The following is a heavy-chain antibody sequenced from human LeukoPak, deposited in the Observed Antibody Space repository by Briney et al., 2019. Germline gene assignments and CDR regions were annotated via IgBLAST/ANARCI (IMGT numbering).Heavy chain of an antibody. V-gene: IGHV3-11*01. Sequence: GGSLRLSCAASGFTVSSNYMSWMGQAAGRGLAWVAYISSSGSTIYYADSVKGGFTISRHNANNSLYLQMNSLRAEDTAVYYCARRGQLRSHYFDHWGQGPLVPVPS. CDR1: GFTVSSNY. CDR3: ARRGQLRSHYFDH. J-gene: IGHJ4*02. D-gene: IGHD5-18*01. CDR2: ISSSGSTI.